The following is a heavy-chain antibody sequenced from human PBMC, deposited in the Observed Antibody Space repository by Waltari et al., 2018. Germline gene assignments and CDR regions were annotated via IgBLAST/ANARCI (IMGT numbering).Heavy chain of an antibody. D-gene: IGHD3-10*01. J-gene: IGHJ6*02. CDR1: GGTFSSYA. CDR3: ARWFSAFGSGSQYYYYGMDV. CDR2: IIPIFGTA. V-gene: IGHV1-69*12. Sequence: QVQLVQSGAEVKKPGSSVKVSCKASGGTFSSYAISWVRQAPGQGLEWMGGIIPIFGTANYAQKCQGRVTITADESTSTAYMELSSLRSEDTAVYYCARWFSAFGSGSQYYYYGMDVWGQGTTVTVSS.